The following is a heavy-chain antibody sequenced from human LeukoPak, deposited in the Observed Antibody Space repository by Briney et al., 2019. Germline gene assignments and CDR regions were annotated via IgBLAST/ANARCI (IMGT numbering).Heavy chain of an antibody. V-gene: IGHV3-23*01. CDR3: ANGDYYGSGSYYRDDAFDI. J-gene: IGHJ3*02. Sequence: GGSLRLSCAASGFTFSSYAMSWVRQAPGKGLEWVSAISGSGGNTYYADSVKGRFTISRDNSKNTLYLQMNSLRAEDTAVYYCANGDYYGSGSYYRDDAFDIWGQGTMVTVSS. CDR2: ISGSGGNT. CDR1: GFTFSSYA. D-gene: IGHD3-10*01.